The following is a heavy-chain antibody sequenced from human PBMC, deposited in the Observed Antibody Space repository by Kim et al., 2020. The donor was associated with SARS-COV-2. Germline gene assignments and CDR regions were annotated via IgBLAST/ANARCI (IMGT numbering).Heavy chain of an antibody. J-gene: IGHJ5*02. Sequence: SETLSLTCTVSGGSISSSSYYWGWIRQPPGKGLEWIGSIYYSGSTYYNPSLKSRVTISVDTSKNQFSLKLSSVTAADTAVYYCARWLRVKQNWFDPWGQGTLVTVSS. CDR2: IYYSGST. V-gene: IGHV4-39*07. CDR3: ARWLRVKQNWFDP. D-gene: IGHD5-12*01. CDR1: GGSISSSSYY.